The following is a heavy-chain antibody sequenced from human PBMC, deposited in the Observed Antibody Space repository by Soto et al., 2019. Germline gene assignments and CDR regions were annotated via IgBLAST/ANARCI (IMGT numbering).Heavy chain of an antibody. J-gene: IGHJ4*02. Sequence: SLRLSCAASGFTFSSYAMSWVRQAPGKGLEWVSAISGSGGSTYYADSVKGRFTISRDNSKNTLYLQMNSLRAEDTAVYYCAKDIVVVPAAKSAYWGQGTLVTVS. V-gene: IGHV3-23*01. CDR3: AKDIVVVPAAKSAY. CDR2: ISGSGGST. D-gene: IGHD2-2*01. CDR1: GFTFSSYA.